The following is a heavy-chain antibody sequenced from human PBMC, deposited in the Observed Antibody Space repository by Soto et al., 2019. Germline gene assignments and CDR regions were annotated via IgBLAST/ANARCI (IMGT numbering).Heavy chain of an antibody. D-gene: IGHD1-7*01. Sequence: GESLNLSCPGSGYSFTTYWIACVRQMPGKGLEWMGIIYPGDSDTRYSPSFQGQVHMSADKSISTAYLQWSXLKASXTAIYYGEIQNGTQAGMDVWGKGNTVT. CDR1: GYSFTTYW. V-gene: IGHV5-51*01. J-gene: IGHJ6*04. CDR2: IYPGDSDT. CDR3: EIQNGTQAGMDV.